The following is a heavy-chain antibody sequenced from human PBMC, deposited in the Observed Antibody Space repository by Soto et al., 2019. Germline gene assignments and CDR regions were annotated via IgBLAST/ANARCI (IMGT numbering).Heavy chain of an antibody. D-gene: IGHD6-13*01. Sequence: ASVKVSCKASGYTFTSYYMHWVRQAPGQGLEWMGIINPSGGSTSYAQKFQGRVTMTRDTSTSTVYMELSSLRSEDTAVYYCARDYLSAAGTHWFDPWGQGTLVTVSS. CDR2: INPSGGST. CDR3: ARDYLSAAGTHWFDP. J-gene: IGHJ5*02. V-gene: IGHV1-46*01. CDR1: GYTFTSYY.